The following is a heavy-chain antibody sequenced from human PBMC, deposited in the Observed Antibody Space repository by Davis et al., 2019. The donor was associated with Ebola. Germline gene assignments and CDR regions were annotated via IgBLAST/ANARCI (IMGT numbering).Heavy chain of an antibody. Sequence: ASVTVSCKASGYTFTSYDINWLRQAPGQGLEWMGWMNPNSGNTGYAQKFQGRVTMTRKTSISTAYMELRSLRSEDTAVYYCAISAYYYYYGMDVWGQGTTVTVSS. CDR1: GYTFTSYD. CDR3: AISAYYYYYGMDV. J-gene: IGHJ6*02. V-gene: IGHV1-8*01. CDR2: MNPNSGNT.